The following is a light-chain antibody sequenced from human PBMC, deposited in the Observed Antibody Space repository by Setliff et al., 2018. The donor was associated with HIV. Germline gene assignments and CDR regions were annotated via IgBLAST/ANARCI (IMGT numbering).Light chain of an antibody. J-gene: IGLJ1*01. CDR3: QSYDSSALHV. V-gene: IGLV1-40*01. CDR2: GST. Sequence: QSALTQPPSVSGAPGQRVTISCTGSSSNIGAGYDVHWYQQLPEKAPKLLIYGSTNRPSGVPDRFSGSKSGTSASLAITGLQAEDEADYYCQSYDSSALHVFGTGTKVTVL. CDR1: SSNIGAGYD.